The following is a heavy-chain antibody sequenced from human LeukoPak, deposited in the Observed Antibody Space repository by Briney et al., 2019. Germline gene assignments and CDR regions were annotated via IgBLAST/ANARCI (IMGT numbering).Heavy chain of an antibody. D-gene: IGHD3-22*01. V-gene: IGHV4-59*01. CDR1: GGSISNYY. J-gene: IGHJ4*02. CDR3: ARGVGSGYTDY. Sequence: SETLSLTCTVSGGSISNYYWTWIRQPPGKGLEWIGFISYSGNTNYNPSLKSRVTISLDTSKNQFCLKLISVTAADTAVYYCARGVGSGYTDYWGQGALVTVSS. CDR2: ISYSGNT.